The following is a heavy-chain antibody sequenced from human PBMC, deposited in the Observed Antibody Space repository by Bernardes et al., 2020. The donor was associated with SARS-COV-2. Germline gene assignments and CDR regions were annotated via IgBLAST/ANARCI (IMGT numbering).Heavy chain of an antibody. CDR1: GFTFSSYG. D-gene: IGHD6-6*01. CDR2: IWYDGSNK. Sequence: GGSLRLSCAASGFTFSSYGMHWVRQAPGKGLEWVAVIWYDGSNKYYADSVKGRFTISRDNSKNTLYLQMNSLRAEDTAVYYCARAYGSSSGLGPFDYWGQGTLVTVSS. CDR3: ARAYGSSSGLGPFDY. V-gene: IGHV3-33*01. J-gene: IGHJ4*02.